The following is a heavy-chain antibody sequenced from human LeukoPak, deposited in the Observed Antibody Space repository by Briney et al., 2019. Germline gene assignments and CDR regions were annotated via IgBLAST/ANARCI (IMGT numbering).Heavy chain of an antibody. D-gene: IGHD3-10*01. CDR2: IYSGGST. Sequence: GGSLRLSCAASGFTVSSNYVSWVRQAPGKGLEWVSVIYSGGSTYYADSVKGRFTISRDNSKNTLYLQMNSLRAEDTAVYYCAKEITMARGVMTGMDVWGQGTTVTVSS. J-gene: IGHJ6*02. V-gene: IGHV3-53*01. CDR1: GFTVSSNY. CDR3: AKEITMARGVMTGMDV.